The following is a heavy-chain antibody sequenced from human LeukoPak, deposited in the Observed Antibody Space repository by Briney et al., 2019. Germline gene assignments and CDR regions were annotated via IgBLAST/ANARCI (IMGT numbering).Heavy chain of an antibody. J-gene: IGHJ4*02. CDR1: GLTFSSYG. Sequence: GGSLRLSCAASGLTFSSYGMHWVRQAPGKGLEWVALLSYDGSDKYYADSVKGRFTISRDNSNNTLYLLMSSLRPEDTAVYYCAKSLDSYYFDYWGQGTLVTVSS. CDR2: LSYDGSDK. V-gene: IGHV3-30*18. CDR3: AKSLDSYYFDY. D-gene: IGHD2-2*03.